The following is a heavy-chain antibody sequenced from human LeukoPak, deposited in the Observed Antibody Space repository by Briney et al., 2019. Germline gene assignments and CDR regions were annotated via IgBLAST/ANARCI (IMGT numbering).Heavy chain of an antibody. V-gene: IGHV1-24*01. D-gene: IGHD6-13*01. Sequence: ASVKVSCKVSGYTLTELSMHWVRQAPGKGPEWMGGFDPEDGETIYAQKFQGRVTMTEDTSTDTAYMELSSLRSEDTAAYYCATLAAAGHGVDYWGQGTLVTVSS. CDR3: ATLAAAGHGVDY. CDR1: GYTLTELS. J-gene: IGHJ4*02. CDR2: FDPEDGET.